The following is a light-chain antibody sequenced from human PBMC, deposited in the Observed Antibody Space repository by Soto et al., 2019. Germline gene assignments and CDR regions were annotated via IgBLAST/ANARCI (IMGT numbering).Light chain of an antibody. Sequence: SALTQPASVSGSPGQSITISCTGTSSDVGSYNLVSWYQQHPGKAPKLMIYEVSKRPSGVSNRFSGSKSGNTASLTISGLQAEDEADYYCCSYAGSSTYVVFGGGT. CDR1: SSDVGSYNL. CDR3: CSYAGSSTYVV. J-gene: IGLJ2*01. CDR2: EVS. V-gene: IGLV2-23*02.